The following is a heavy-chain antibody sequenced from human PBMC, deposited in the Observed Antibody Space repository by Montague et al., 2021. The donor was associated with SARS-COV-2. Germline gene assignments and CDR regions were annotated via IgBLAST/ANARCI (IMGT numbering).Heavy chain of an antibody. CDR1: GGSISSYY. Sequence: SETLSLTCTVSGGSISSYYWNWIRETPGKGLEWIGYIYYSGTTNYNPSLKSRVTISLDTPKNQFSLNLNSVTAADTAIYYCARDHAAKISFKGAFDIWGQGRMVTVSS. J-gene: IGHJ3*02. CDR3: ARDHAAKISFKGAFDI. D-gene: IGHD2-2*01. CDR2: IYYSGTT. V-gene: IGHV4-59*01.